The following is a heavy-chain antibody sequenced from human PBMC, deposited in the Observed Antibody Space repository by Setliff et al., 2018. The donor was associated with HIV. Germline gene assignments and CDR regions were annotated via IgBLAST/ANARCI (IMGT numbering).Heavy chain of an antibody. D-gene: IGHD4-4*01. J-gene: IGHJ2*01. CDR3: ARDYSYVGFDL. V-gene: IGHV3-23*01. Sequence: HPGGSLRLSCAASGFTFSNFAMSWVRLTPGKGLEWVSGITDSGSTTYYDDSVKGRFTISRDNNKNTLYLQMNSLRAEDTALYYCARDYSYVGFDLWGRGTLVTVSS. CDR1: GFTFSNFA. CDR2: ITDSGSTT.